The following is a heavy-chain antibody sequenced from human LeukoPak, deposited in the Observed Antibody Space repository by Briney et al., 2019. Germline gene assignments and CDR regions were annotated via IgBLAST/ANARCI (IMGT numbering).Heavy chain of an antibody. CDR1: GGSISSSSYY. J-gene: IGHJ4*02. CDR2: IYYSGST. Sequence: PLETLSLTCTVSGGSISSSSYYWGWIRQPPGKGLEWIGSIYYSGSTYYNPSLKSRVTISVDTSKNQFSLKLSSVTAADTAVYYCARDLGQQLNDYWGQGTLVTVSS. V-gene: IGHV4-39*07. D-gene: IGHD6-13*01. CDR3: ARDLGQQLNDY.